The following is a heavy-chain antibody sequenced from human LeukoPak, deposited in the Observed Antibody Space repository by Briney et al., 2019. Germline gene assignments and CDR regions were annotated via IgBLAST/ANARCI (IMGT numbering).Heavy chain of an antibody. V-gene: IGHV3-30-3*01. Sequence: GRSLRLSCAASGFTFSSYAMHWVRQAPGKGLEWVAVISYDGSNKYYADSVKGRFTISRDNSKNTLYLQMNSLRAEDTAVYYCARDAQGSYPDYWGQGTLVTVSS. J-gene: IGHJ4*02. D-gene: IGHD1-26*01. CDR3: ARDAQGSYPDY. CDR2: ISYDGSNK. CDR1: GFTFSSYA.